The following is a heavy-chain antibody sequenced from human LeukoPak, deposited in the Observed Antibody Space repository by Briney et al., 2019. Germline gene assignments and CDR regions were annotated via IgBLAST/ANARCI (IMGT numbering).Heavy chain of an antibody. Sequence: GGSLRLSCAASAFTFSSYAMSWVRQAPGKGLEWVSAISGSGGSTYYADSVKGRFTISRDNSKNTLYLQMNSLRAEDTAVYYCARDSELYSSSSGWFDPWGQGTLVTVSS. D-gene: IGHD6-6*01. CDR3: ARDSELYSSSSGWFDP. CDR1: AFTFSSYA. J-gene: IGHJ5*02. CDR2: ISGSGGST. V-gene: IGHV3-23*01.